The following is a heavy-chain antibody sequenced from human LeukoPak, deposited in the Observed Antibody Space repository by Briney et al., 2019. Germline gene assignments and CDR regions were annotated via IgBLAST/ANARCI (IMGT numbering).Heavy chain of an antibody. D-gene: IGHD1-26*01. CDR2: INHSGST. CDR1: GGSFSGYY. J-gene: IGHJ4*02. CDR3: ARSYSGTLFDY. V-gene: IGHV4-34*01. Sequence: SETLSLTCAVYGGSFSGYYWSWIRQPPGKGLEWIGEINHSGSTNYNPSLKSRVTISVDTSKNQFSLKLSSVTAADTAVYYCARSYSGTLFDYWGQGTLVTVS.